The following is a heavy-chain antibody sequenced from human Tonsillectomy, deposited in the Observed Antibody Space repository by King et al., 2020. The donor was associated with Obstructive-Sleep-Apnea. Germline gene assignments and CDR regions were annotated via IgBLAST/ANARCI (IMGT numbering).Heavy chain of an antibody. CDR2: ISWNGGSI. V-gene: IGHV3-9*01. D-gene: IGHD3-3*01. Sequence: VQLVESGGGLVQPGRSLRLSCAASGFTFDGYAMHWVRQAPGKGLEWVSGISWNGGSIGYADSVKGRFTISRDNAKNSLYLQLNSLRPDDTAFYYCAKGLFYDLWTAYGMDVWGQGTTVTVSS. CDR3: AKGLFYDLWTAYGMDV. J-gene: IGHJ6*02. CDR1: GFTFDGYA.